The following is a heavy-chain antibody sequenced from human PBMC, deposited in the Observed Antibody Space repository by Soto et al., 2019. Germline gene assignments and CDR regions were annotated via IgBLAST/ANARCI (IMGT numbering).Heavy chain of an antibody. D-gene: IGHD1-26*01. Sequence: PSGTLSLTCEVSGASFSVHHWSWIRQPPGKGLEWIGEVQPSGTTNYNPSLKRRITISVDTSKKQFSLSLSSVTAAEKAVYYCATFFGSAYSISGFDSWGQGTMVTVS. CDR1: GASFSVHH. CDR2: VQPSGTT. V-gene: IGHV4-34*01. J-gene: IGHJ4*02. CDR3: ATFFGSAYSISGFDS.